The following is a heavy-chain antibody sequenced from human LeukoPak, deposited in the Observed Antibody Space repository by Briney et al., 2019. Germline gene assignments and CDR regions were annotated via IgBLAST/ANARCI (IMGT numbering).Heavy chain of an antibody. D-gene: IGHD5-12*01. CDR3: ASRSGDGPYYFDY. CDR2: IGGSGTRT. Sequence: GGTLRLSCSASGFTFTTYGMNWVRQAPGKGLEWVSGIGGSGTRTYYADSVKGRFTISRDNSKKTLYMQMNSLRAEDTAVYYCASRSGDGPYYFDYWGQGTLVTVSS. J-gene: IGHJ4*02. V-gene: IGHV3-23*01. CDR1: GFTFTTYG.